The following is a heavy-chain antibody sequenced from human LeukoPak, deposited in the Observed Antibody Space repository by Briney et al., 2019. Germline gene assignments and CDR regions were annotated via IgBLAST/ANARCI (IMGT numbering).Heavy chain of an antibody. Sequence: GGSLRLSCAASGFTFSSYAMSWVRQAPGKGLEWVSAISGSGGSTYYADSVKGRFTISRDNSKNTLYLQMNSLRAEDTAVYYCAKEGYSGGWDYWYFDLWGRGTLVTVSS. CDR2: ISGSGGST. CDR3: AKEGYSGGWDYWYFDL. V-gene: IGHV3-23*01. J-gene: IGHJ2*01. D-gene: IGHD6-19*01. CDR1: GFTFSSYA.